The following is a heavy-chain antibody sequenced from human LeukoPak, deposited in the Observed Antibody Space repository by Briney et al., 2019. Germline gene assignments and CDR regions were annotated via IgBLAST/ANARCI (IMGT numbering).Heavy chain of an antibody. CDR3: ASAFYGYLRRPTRFDY. J-gene: IGHJ4*02. CDR1: GFTFSSYW. CDR2: IKQDGSEK. D-gene: IGHD5-24*01. Sequence: GGSLRLSCAASGFTFSSYWMSWVRQAPGKGLEWVANIKQDGSEKYYVDSVKGRFTISRDNAKNSLYLQMNSLRAEDTAVYYCASAFYGYLRRPTRFDYWGQGTLVTVSS. V-gene: IGHV3-7*01.